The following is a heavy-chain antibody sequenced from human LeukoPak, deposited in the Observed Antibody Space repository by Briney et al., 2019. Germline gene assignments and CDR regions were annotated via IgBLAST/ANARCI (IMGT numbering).Heavy chain of an antibody. CDR1: GYTFTGYY. CDR2: INPNSGGT. CDR3: ARGREGATYYYYYMDV. D-gene: IGHD1-26*01. Sequence: ASVKVSCKASGYTFTGYYMHWVRQAPGQGLEWMGWINPNSGGTNYAQKFQGRVTMTRNTSIRTAYMELSSLRSEDTAVYYCARGREGATYYYYYMDVWGKGTTVTISS. J-gene: IGHJ6*03. V-gene: IGHV1-2*02.